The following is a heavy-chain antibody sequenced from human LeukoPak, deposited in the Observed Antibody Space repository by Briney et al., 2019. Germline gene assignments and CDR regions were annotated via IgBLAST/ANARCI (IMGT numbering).Heavy chain of an antibody. D-gene: IGHD7-27*01. CDR1: GFTFSSYY. V-gene: IGHV3-64D*06. CDR2: ISSNGDRT. Sequence: PGGSLRLSCSASGFTFSSYYMHWVRQAPGQGLEYIATISSNGDRTNYADSMKGRLAISRDNSKSTLYLQMSSVRAEDTAVYYCVKSNWDWGQGTLVTVSS. J-gene: IGHJ4*02. CDR3: VKSNWD.